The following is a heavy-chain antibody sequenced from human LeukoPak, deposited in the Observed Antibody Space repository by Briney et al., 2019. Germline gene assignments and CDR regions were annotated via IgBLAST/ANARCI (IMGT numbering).Heavy chain of an antibody. D-gene: IGHD1-1*01. J-gene: IGHJ6*03. CDR3: ARSIPGYYYYYYYMDV. Sequence: PSETLSLTCAVYGGSFSGYYWSWIREPPGKGLEWIGEINHSGSTNYNPSLKSRVTISVDTSKNQFSLKLSSVTAADTAVYYCARSIPGYYYYYYYMDVWGKGTTVTVSS. CDR1: GGSFSGYY. CDR2: INHSGST. V-gene: IGHV4-34*01.